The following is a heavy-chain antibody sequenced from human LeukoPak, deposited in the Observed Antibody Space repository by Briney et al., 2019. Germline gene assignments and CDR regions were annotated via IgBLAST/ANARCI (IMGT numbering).Heavy chain of an antibody. CDR1: GYTLTELS. CDR3: ATVTYSSSPTGDY. Sequence: SVKVSCKVSGYTLTELSMHWVRQAPGKGLEWMGGFDPEDGETIYAQKFQGRVTMTEDTSTDTAYMELSSLRSEDTAVYYCATVTYSSSPTGDYWGQGTLVTVSS. J-gene: IGHJ4*02. V-gene: IGHV1-24*01. CDR2: FDPEDGET. D-gene: IGHD6-13*01.